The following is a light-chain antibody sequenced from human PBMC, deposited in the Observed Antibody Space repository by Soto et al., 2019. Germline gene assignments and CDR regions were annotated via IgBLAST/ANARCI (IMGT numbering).Light chain of an antibody. CDR3: QQYNSYWT. J-gene: IGKJ1*01. Sequence: IQLTQSLYTLSASVGDRVTITCRASQSISSWLAWYQQKPGKAPKLLIYDASSLESGVPSRFSGSGSGTEFTLTISSLQPDDFATYYCQQYNSYWTFGQGTKVDI. V-gene: IGKV1-5*01. CDR2: DAS. CDR1: QSISSW.